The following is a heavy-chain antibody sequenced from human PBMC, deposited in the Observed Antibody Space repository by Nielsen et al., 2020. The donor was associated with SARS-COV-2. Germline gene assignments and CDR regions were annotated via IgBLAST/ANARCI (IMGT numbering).Heavy chain of an antibody. CDR3: ARDRERELAAFDI. CDR1: GYTFTSYA. Sequence: ASVKVSCKASGYTFTSYATHWVRQAPGQRLEWMGWINAGNGNTKYSQKFQGRVTITRDTSASTAYMELSSLRSEDTAVYYCARDRERELAAFDIWGQGTMVTVSS. V-gene: IGHV1-3*01. CDR2: INAGNGNT. J-gene: IGHJ3*02. D-gene: IGHD1-26*01.